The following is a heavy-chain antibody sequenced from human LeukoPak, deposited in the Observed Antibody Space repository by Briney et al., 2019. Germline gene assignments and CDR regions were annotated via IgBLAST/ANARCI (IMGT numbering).Heavy chain of an antibody. CDR1: GFTVSSNY. V-gene: IGHV3-66*02. CDR3: AKDMRGDYPWGPYDY. CDR2: IYSGGST. D-gene: IGHD4-17*01. J-gene: IGHJ4*02. Sequence: GGSLRLSCAASGFTVSSNYMSWVRQAPGKGLEWVSVIYSGGSTYYADSVKGRFTISRDNSKNTLYLQMNSLRAEDTAVYYCAKDMRGDYPWGPYDYWGQGTLVTGSS.